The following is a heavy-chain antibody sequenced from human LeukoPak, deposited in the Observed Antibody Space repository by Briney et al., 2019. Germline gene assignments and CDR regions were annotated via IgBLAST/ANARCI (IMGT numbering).Heavy chain of an antibody. CDR1: GFTFSSYA. CDR2: ISGSGDIT. Sequence: GGSLRLSCSASGFTFSSYAMHWVRQAPGKGLEYLSAISGSGDITYYAHSVKGRFTISRDNSKNTLYLQKSSLTPEDAAVYYCVRGGMAVAGTAPLDYWGQGILVTVSS. V-gene: IGHV3-64D*09. D-gene: IGHD6-19*01. J-gene: IGHJ4*02. CDR3: VRGGMAVAGTAPLDY.